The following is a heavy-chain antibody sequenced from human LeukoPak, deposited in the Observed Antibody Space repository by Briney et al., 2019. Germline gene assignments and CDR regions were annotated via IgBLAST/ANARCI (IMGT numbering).Heavy chain of an antibody. CDR2: TYYRSKWYN. CDR3: ATLQPVRIAAAGTRFDP. J-gene: IGHJ5*02. CDR1: GDSVSSNSAA. Sequence: LSQTLSLTCAISGDSVSSNSAARNWIRQSPSRGLEWLGRTYYRSKWYNDYAVSVKSRITINPDTSKNQFSLKLSSVTAADTAVYYCATLQPVRIAAAGTRFDPWGQGTLVTVSS. V-gene: IGHV6-1*01. D-gene: IGHD6-13*01.